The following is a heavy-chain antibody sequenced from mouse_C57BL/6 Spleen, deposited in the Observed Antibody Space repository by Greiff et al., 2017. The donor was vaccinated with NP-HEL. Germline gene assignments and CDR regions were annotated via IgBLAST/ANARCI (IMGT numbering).Heavy chain of an antibody. Sequence: EVQLVESGGGLVKPGGSLKLSCAASGFTFSSYAMSWVRQTPEKRLEWVATISDGGSYTYYPDNVKGRFTISRDNAKNNLYLQMSHLKSEDTAMYYCARDRPQGDWGQGTLVTVSA. J-gene: IGHJ3*01. CDR3: ARDRPQGD. CDR2: ISDGGSYT. CDR1: GFTFSSYA. V-gene: IGHV5-4*01.